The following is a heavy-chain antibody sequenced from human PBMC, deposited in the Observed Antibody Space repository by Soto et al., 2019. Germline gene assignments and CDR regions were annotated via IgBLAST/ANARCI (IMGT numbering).Heavy chain of an antibody. V-gene: IGHV1-18*01. CDR1: GYTFTSYG. Sequence: QVQLVQSGAEVKKPGASVKVSCKASGYTFTSYGISWVRRAPGQGLEWMGWISAYNGNTNYAQKLQGRVTMTTDTSTSTAYMELRSLRSDDTAVYYCASGYYDFWSGYSEYAFDIWGQGTMVTVSS. CDR2: ISAYNGNT. J-gene: IGHJ3*02. CDR3: ASGYYDFWSGYSEYAFDI. D-gene: IGHD3-3*01.